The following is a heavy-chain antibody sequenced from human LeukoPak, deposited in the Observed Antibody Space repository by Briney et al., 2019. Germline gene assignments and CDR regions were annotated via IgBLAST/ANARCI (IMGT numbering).Heavy chain of an antibody. CDR1: GFTFSDYY. J-gene: IGHJ4*02. Sequence: GGSLRLSCAASGFTFSDYYMSWIRQAPGKGLEWVSYISSSGSTIYYADSAKGRFTISRDNAKNSLYLQMNSLRAEDTAVYYCARDKTSGLLWFGDSPGGYFDYWGQGTLVTVSS. D-gene: IGHD3-10*01. V-gene: IGHV3-11*04. CDR2: ISSSGSTI. CDR3: ARDKTSGLLWFGDSPGGYFDY.